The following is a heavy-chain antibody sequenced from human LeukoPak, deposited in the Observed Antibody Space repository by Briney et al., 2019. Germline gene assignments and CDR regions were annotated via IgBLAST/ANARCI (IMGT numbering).Heavy chain of an antibody. V-gene: IGHV4-34*01. CDR1: GFTFSSYG. CDR3: ARRVREFAIIAAAGKSWFDP. Sequence: PGGSLRLSCAASGFTFSSYGMSWVRQAPGKGLEWIGEINHSGSTNYNPSLKSRVTISVDTSKNQFSLKLSSVTAADTAVYYCARRVREFAIIAAAGKSWFDPWGQGTLVTVSS. CDR2: INHSGST. J-gene: IGHJ5*02. D-gene: IGHD6-13*01.